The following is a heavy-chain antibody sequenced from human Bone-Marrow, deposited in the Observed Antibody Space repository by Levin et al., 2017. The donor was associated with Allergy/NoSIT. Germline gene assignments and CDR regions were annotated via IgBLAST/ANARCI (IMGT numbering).Heavy chain of an antibody. D-gene: IGHD2-15*01. J-gene: IGHJ4*02. CDR3: ARMTAYSVDY. CDR1: GFNFNMSA. V-gene: IGHV3-30*04. Sequence: GESLKISCAGSGFNFNMSALHWVRQAPGRGLEWVAVISHDGARTHYADAVEGRFTVSRDNSKSVFYLEINSLRSEDTAVFYCARMTAYSVDYWGQGTLLIVSS. CDR2: ISHDGART.